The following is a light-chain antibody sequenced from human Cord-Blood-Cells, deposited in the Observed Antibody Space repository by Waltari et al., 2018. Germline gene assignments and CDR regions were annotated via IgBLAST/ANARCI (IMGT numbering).Light chain of an antibody. CDR2: QDS. CDR3: QAWDSSTVE. J-gene: IGLJ2*01. CDR1: KLGDKY. Sequence: SYEMTQPHSVSVSPGQTASITCSGDKLGDKYACWYQQKPGQSPVLVIYQDSKRPSGIPERFSGSNSGNTATLTISGTQAMDEADYYCQAWDSSTVEFGGGTKLTVL. V-gene: IGLV3-1*01.